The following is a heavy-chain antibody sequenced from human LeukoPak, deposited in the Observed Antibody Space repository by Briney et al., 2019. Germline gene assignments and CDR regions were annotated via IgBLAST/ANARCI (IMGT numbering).Heavy chain of an antibody. V-gene: IGHV5-51*01. CDR2: IYPGDSDT. CDR1: GYSFTSYW. D-gene: IGHD6-6*01. CDR3: ARLYRARPSDY. Sequence: GEPLKISCQRSGYSFTSYWIGWVRQMPGKGLEWMGIIYPGDSDTRYSPSFQGQVTISADKSVSTAYLQWSSLKASDTAMYYCARLYRARPSDYWGQGTLVTVSS. J-gene: IGHJ4*02.